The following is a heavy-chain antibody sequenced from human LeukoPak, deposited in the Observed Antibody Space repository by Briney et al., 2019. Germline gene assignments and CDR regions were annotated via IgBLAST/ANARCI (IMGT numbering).Heavy chain of an antibody. J-gene: IGHJ3*02. CDR2: IYPGDSDT. D-gene: IGHD1-26*01. V-gene: IGHV5-51*01. CDR3: VRPGGGSYFIGDDAFDI. Sequence: GESLKISCKGSGYSFTSYWIGWVRQMPGKGLEWMGIIYPGDSDTRYSPSFQGQVTISADKSISTAYLQWSSLKASDTAMHYCVRPGGGSYFIGDDAFDIWGQGTMVTVSS. CDR1: GYSFTSYW.